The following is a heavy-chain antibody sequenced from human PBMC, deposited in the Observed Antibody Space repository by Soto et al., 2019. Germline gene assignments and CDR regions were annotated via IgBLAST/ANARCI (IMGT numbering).Heavy chain of an antibody. CDR3: GAEGGGATMAESPFDY. D-gene: IGHD1-26*01. CDR1: GFTFSNYG. CDR2: ISYDGSNK. V-gene: IGHV3-30*03. Sequence: QVQLVESGGGVVQPGRSLRLSCAGSGFTFSNYGVHWVRQAPGKGLEWAAVISYDGSNKYYADPVKGRFTISRDNSKNTLYLQMSSLRAEDTAVYYFGAEGGGATMAESPFDYWGQGTLVTVSS. J-gene: IGHJ4*02.